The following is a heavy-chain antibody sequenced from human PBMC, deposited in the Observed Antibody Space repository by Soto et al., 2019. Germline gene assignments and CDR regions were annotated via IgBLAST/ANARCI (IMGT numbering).Heavy chain of an antibody. Sequence: EVQVVESGGDLVQPGGSLRLSCAASAFTVSSNYMTWVRQAPGKGLEWVAVIYTSGNTDYADSVKGRFTISRDNSKNAVSLQMNSLITVDTAVYYCARGSATAISLVFDYWCQGTLVTVSS. CDR3: ARGSATAISLVFDY. CDR2: IYTSGNT. CDR1: AFTVSSNY. D-gene: IGHD5-18*01. J-gene: IGHJ4*02. V-gene: IGHV3-66*01.